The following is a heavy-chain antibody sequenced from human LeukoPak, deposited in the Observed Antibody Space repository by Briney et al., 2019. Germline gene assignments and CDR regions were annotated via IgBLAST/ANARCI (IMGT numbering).Heavy chain of an antibody. D-gene: IGHD3-9*01. CDR1: GFTFDDYA. CDR2: ISWNSGSI. CDR3: AKDRFGYYDILTGYYHY. J-gene: IGHJ4*02. V-gene: IGHV3-9*01. Sequence: GGSLRLSCAASGFTFDDYAMHWVRQAPGKGLEWVSGISWNSGSIGYADSVKGRFTISRDNSKNTLYLQMNSLRAEDTAVYYCAKDRFGYYDILTGYYHYWGQGTLVTVSS.